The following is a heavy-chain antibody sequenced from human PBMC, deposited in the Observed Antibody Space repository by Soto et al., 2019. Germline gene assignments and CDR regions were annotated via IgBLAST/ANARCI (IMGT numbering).Heavy chain of an antibody. D-gene: IGHD6-13*01. Sequence: QVQLVQSGAEVKKPGSSVKVSCKASGGTFSSYSISWVRQAPGQGLEWMGGSIPIFRTANYAQKFQGRVTMTADESTSTVYMELSSLRSEDTAVYYCARRGQHRKASYYYDMDVWGQGTTVTVSS. CDR2: SIPIFRTA. CDR3: ARRGQHRKASYYYDMDV. V-gene: IGHV1-69*01. J-gene: IGHJ6*01. CDR1: GGTFSSYS.